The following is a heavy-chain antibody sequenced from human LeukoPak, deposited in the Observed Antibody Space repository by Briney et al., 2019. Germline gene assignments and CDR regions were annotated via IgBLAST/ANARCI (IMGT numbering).Heavy chain of an antibody. J-gene: IGHJ5*02. CDR1: GYTFTSYG. CDR3: ARDENYGSGSYYNL. Sequence: ASVKVSCKASGYTFTSYGISWVRQAPGQGLEWTGWISAYNGNANYAQKLQGRVTMTTDTSTSTAYMELRSLRSDDTAVYYCARDENYGSGSYYNLWGQGTLVTVSS. CDR2: ISAYNGNA. D-gene: IGHD3-10*01. V-gene: IGHV1-18*01.